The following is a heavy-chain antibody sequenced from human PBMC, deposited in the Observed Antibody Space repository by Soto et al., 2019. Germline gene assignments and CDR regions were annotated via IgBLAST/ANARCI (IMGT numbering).Heavy chain of an antibody. V-gene: IGHV3-9*01. CDR3: AKDHLKSSGYYYDD. Sequence: PGGSLRLSCVASGFMFDDYAMHWVRQAPGKGLEWVSGISWNSGIIGYVGSVKGRFTISRDNAKKSLYLQMNSLRVEDTAFYYCAKDHLKSSGYYYDDWGQGTLVTVSS. J-gene: IGHJ4*02. D-gene: IGHD3-22*01. CDR1: GFMFDDYA. CDR2: ISWNSGII.